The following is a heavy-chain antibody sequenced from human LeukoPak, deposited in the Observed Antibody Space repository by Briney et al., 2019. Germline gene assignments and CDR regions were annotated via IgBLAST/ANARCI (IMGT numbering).Heavy chain of an antibody. J-gene: IGHJ3*02. D-gene: IGHD1-26*01. CDR1: GGSISSSSYY. V-gene: IGHV4-39*01. Sequence: SETLSLTCTVSGGSISSSSYYWGWIRQPPGKGLEWIGSIYYSGSTYYNPSLKSRVTISVDTSKNQFFLKLSSVTAADTAMYYCARLLRPGGRKGDAFDIWGQGTLVTVSS. CDR3: ARLLRPGGRKGDAFDI. CDR2: IYYSGST.